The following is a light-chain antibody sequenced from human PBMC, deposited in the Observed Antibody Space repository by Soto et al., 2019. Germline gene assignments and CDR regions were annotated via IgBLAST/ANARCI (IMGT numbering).Light chain of an antibody. Sequence: QPALTQPRSVSGSPGQSVTISCTGTSSDVGGYNYVSWYQQHPGKAPKLMIYDVSKRPSGVPDHFSGSKSGNTASLTISGLQAEDEADYYCCSYAGSYTYVFGTGTKLTVL. CDR2: DVS. J-gene: IGLJ1*01. CDR1: SSDVGGYNY. CDR3: CSYAGSYTYV. V-gene: IGLV2-11*01.